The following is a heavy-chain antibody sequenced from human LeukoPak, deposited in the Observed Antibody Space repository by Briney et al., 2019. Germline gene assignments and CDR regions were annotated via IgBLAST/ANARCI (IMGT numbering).Heavy chain of an antibody. J-gene: IGHJ4*02. D-gene: IGHD5-24*01. V-gene: IGHV3-48*03. CDR1: GFTFSSYE. Sequence: GGSLRLSCAASGFTFSSYEMNWVRQAPGKGLEWVSYIDSSGSNIHYADSVKGRFTISRDNAKNSLYLQMNSLRAEDTAVYYCARTKVMASISYFDSWGQGTLVTVSS. CDR2: IDSSGSNI. CDR3: ARTKVMASISYFDS.